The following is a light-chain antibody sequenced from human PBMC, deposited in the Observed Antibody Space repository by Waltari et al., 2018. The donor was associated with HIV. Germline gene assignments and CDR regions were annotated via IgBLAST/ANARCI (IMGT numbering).Light chain of an antibody. J-gene: IGKJ1*01. CDR3: QQYNNWPQT. CDR2: GAS. CDR1: QSVSSN. Sequence: EIVMTQSPATLSVSPGERATLPCRASQSVSSNLAWYLQKPGQAPRLLIYGASSRATGIPARFSGSGSGTDFTLTISSLQSEDFAVYYCQQYNNWPQTFGQGTKVEIK. V-gene: IGKV3-15*01.